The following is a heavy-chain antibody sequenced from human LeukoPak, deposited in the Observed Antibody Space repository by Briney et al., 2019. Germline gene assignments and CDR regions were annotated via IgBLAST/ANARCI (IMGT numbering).Heavy chain of an antibody. CDR2: IRWDGGST. D-gene: IGHD6-6*01. Sequence: GGSLRLSCAASGFTFDDYTMPWVRQAPGKGLEWVSLIRWDGGSTYYAESVKGRFTISRDNSKNSLYLQMNSLRAEDTALYYCARDYSSSENYYMDVWGKGTTVTVSS. CDR1: GFTFDDYT. J-gene: IGHJ6*03. CDR3: ARDYSSSENYYMDV. V-gene: IGHV3-43*01.